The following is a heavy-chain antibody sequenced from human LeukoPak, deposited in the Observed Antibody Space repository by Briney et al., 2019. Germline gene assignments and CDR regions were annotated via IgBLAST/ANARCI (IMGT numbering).Heavy chain of an antibody. CDR3: ARIYTPKHLHTTGATYDVFDI. V-gene: IGHV3-30-3*01. CDR1: GFTFTNYA. Sequence: PGRSLRLSCAASGFTFTNYAMHWVRQAPGKGLEWVAVISYDGGNKYYADSVKGRFTISRDNSKNMLYLQMNGLRAEDTAVYFCARIYTPKHLHTTGATYDVFDIWGQGTMVTVSS. CDR2: ISYDGGNK. J-gene: IGHJ3*02. D-gene: IGHD1-1*01.